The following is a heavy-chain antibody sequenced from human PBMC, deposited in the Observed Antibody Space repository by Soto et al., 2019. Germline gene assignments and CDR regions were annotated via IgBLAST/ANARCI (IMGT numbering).Heavy chain of an antibody. V-gene: IGHV1-46*01. CDR1: GYSLTTDY. J-gene: IGHJ5*02. CDR2: MNPSGSST. D-gene: IGHD3-22*01. Sequence: QVQLVQSGAEVRKPGASVKVSCKASGYSLTTDYMHWVRQAPGQGLEWMAIMNPSGSSTSYPQKFQGRLTMTRDTSTSTVYMELRSLRSEDTAIYYCARDRSGFHWFDAWGQGTLVTVSS. CDR3: ARDRSGFHWFDA.